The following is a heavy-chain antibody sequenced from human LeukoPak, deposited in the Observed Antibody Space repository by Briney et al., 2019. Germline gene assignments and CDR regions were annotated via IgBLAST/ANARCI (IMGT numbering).Heavy chain of an antibody. V-gene: IGHV1-46*01. J-gene: IGHJ4*02. Sequence: GASVKVSCKASGYTFTSYYMHWVRQAPGQGLEWMGIINPSGGSTSYAQKFQGRVTMTRDTSTSTVYMELSSLRSEDTAVYYCARAPPRVVPAATPDDYWGQGTLVTVSS. D-gene: IGHD2-2*01. CDR3: ARAPPRVVPAATPDDY. CDR1: GYTFTSYY. CDR2: INPSGGST.